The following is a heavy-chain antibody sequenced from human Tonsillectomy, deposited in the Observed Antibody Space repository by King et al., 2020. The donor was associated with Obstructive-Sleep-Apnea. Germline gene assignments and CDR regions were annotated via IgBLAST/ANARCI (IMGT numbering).Heavy chain of an antibody. CDR2: IRSKAYGGTT. V-gene: IGHV3-49*03. CDR1: GFTFRDFT. Sequence: VQLVESGGGLVQPGRSLRVSCTVSGFTFRDFTFSWFRQAPGTGLEWVGFIRSKAYGGTTEYAASLRGRFTISRDDSKSVAYLQMNSLKTEDTAVYYCTRAHGGWHVFDIWGQGNMVSVSS. J-gene: IGHJ3*02. D-gene: IGHD6-19*01. CDR3: TRAHGGWHVFDI.